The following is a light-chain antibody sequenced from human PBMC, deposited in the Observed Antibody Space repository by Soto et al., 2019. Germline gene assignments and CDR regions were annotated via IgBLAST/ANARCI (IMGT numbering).Light chain of an antibody. J-gene: IGLJ3*02. CDR2: EVS. CDR3: SSTAGNNNLV. Sequence: QSALTQSPSASGSPGQSVTISCTGTSSDVGGHNYVSWYQHHPGKAPKLIIYEVSKRPSGAPDRFSGSKSANTASLTVSGLQAEDEAFYYCSSTAGNNNLVFGGGTKLTVL. CDR1: SSDVGGHNY. V-gene: IGLV2-8*01.